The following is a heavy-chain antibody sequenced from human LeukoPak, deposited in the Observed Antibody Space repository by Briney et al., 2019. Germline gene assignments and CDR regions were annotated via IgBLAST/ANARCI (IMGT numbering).Heavy chain of an antibody. Sequence: GGSLKISCKGSGYSFTSYWIGWVRQMPGKGLEWRGIIYPGDSDTRYSPSFQGQVTISADKSISTAYLQWSSLKASDTAMYYCARHDAVATAEVAYWGQGTLVTVSS. CDR2: IYPGDSDT. D-gene: IGHD5-12*01. J-gene: IGHJ4*02. CDR1: GYSFTSYW. V-gene: IGHV5-51*01. CDR3: ARHDAVATAEVAY.